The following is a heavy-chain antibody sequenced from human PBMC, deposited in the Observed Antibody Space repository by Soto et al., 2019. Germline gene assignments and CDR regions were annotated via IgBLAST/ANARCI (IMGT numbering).Heavy chain of an antibody. Sequence: GGSLRLSCAASGFTFSDYWMTWVRQAPGKGLEWVADIKQDGSEKYYVDSVKGRFTISRDNAKNSLYLQMNSLRAEDTAIYYCARDPNWNYYGMDVWGQGTTVTVS. D-gene: IGHD1-1*01. V-gene: IGHV3-7*01. J-gene: IGHJ6*02. CDR2: IKQDGSEK. CDR3: ARDPNWNYYGMDV. CDR1: GFTFSDYW.